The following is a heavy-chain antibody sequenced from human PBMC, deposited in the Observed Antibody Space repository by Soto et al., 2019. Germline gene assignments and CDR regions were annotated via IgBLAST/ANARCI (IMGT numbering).Heavy chain of an antibody. CDR3: ARDQQLGGFDP. V-gene: IGHV3-53*01. CDR2: SYSGGST. J-gene: IGHJ5*02. D-gene: IGHD6-13*01. CDR1: GFTVSSTY. Sequence: EVQLVESGGGLIQPGGSLRLSCAASGFTVSSTYMSWVRQAPGKGLEWVSVSYSGGSTYYADSVKGRFTISRDNSKITRYLQMNSLRAEDTAVYYGARDQQLGGFDPWGQGTLVTVSS.